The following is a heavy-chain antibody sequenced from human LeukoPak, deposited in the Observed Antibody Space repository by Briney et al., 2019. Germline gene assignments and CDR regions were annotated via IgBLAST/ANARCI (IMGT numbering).Heavy chain of an antibody. CDR1: GFTFSDYY. J-gene: IGHJ6*03. Sequence: GGSLRLSCAASGFTFSDYYMSWIRQAPGKGLEWVSYISSSGSTIYYADSVKGRFTISRDNAKNSLYLQMNSLRAEDTAVYYCASKKDSSSWYRTADYYMDVWGKGTTVTVSS. V-gene: IGHV3-11*04. CDR2: ISSSGSTI. CDR3: ASKKDSSSWYRTADYYMDV. D-gene: IGHD6-13*01.